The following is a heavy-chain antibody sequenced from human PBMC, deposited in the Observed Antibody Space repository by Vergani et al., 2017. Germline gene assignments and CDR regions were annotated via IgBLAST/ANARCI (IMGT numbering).Heavy chain of an antibody. CDR2: LTGGGGST. Sequence: EVQLLESGGSLKQPGGSVRLSCAASGFTFSTYAMHWVRQAPGKGLEWVSALTGGGGSTYYADSFKGRFIISRDNSRDTLYLQMNSLRPEDTATYYCVKETGGYENFFVSWVQGALVTVSS. V-gene: IGHV3-23*01. CDR1: GFTFSTYA. CDR3: VKETGGYENFFVS. D-gene: IGHD5-12*01. J-gene: IGHJ4*02.